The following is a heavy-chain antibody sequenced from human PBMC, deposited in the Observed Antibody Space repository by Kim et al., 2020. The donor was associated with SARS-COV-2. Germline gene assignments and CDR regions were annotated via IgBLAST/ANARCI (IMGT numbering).Heavy chain of an antibody. CDR2: IYYSGST. CDR3: ARQYSSSWDVYYYGMDV. V-gene: IGHV4-59*08. Sequence: SETLSLTCTVSGGSISSYYWSWIRQPPGKGLEWIGYIYYSGSTNYNPSLKSRVTISVDTSKNQFSLKLSSVTAADTAVYYCARQYSSSWDVYYYGMDVWGQGTTVTVSS. J-gene: IGHJ6*02. CDR1: GGSISSYY. D-gene: IGHD6-13*01.